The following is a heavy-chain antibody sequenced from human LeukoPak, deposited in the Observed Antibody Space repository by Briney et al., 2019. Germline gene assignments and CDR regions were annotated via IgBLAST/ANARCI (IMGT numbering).Heavy chain of an antibody. CDR3: ARGMTPGIAAANPFDY. CDR1: GFTFSSYA. CDR2: ISYDGSNK. V-gene: IGHV3-30-3*01. J-gene: IGHJ4*02. Sequence: GGSRRLSWAAAGFTFSSYAMHWVRQAPGKGLEWVAVISYDGSNKYYADSVKGRFTISRDNSKNTLYLQMNSLRAEDTAVYYCARGMTPGIAAANPFDYWGQGTLVTVSS. D-gene: IGHD6-13*01.